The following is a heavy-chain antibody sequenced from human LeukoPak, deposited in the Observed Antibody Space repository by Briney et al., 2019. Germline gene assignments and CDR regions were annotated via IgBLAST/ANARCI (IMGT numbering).Heavy chain of an antibody. Sequence: PSQTLSLTCAVSGGSISSGGYSRSWIRQPPGKGLEWTGYIYHSGSTYYYPSIKSRVTMSVDSSKNQFSLQLSSVPAADAALYCGARESRWFDPWGQGTLVTVSS. J-gene: IGHJ5*02. CDR1: GGSISSGGYS. CDR2: IYHSGST. CDR3: ARESRWFDP. V-gene: IGHV4-30-2*01.